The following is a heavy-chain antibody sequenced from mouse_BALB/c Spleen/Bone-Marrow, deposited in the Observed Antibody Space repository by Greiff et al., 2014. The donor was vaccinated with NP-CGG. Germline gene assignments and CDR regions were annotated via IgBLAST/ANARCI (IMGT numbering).Heavy chain of an antibody. CDR1: GYTFTSFY. CDR3: TRRSLLSDYYALDY. V-gene: IGHV1S16*01. D-gene: IGHD6-1*01. J-gene: IGHJ4*01. Sequence: VQLQQSGAELVKPGASVKLSCKASGYTFTSFYMYWVKQRPGQGLKWIGDINPSNGGTNFNEKFRKKATLTVDTSSSTAYMEFSSLTSEDSAVYYCTRRSLLSDYYALDYWGQGTSVTVSS. CDR2: INPSNGGT.